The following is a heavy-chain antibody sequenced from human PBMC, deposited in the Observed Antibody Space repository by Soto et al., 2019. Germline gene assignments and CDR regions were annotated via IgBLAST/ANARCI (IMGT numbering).Heavy chain of an antibody. Sequence: PSETLSLTCAVYGGSFSGYYWSWIRQPPGKGLEWIGEINHSGSTNYNPSLKSRVTISVDTSKNQFSLKLSSVTAADTAVYYYARGRSEQLAHFDYWGQGTLVTSPQ. D-gene: IGHD6-6*01. CDR1: GGSFSGYY. J-gene: IGHJ4*02. V-gene: IGHV4-34*01. CDR2: INHSGST. CDR3: ARGRSEQLAHFDY.